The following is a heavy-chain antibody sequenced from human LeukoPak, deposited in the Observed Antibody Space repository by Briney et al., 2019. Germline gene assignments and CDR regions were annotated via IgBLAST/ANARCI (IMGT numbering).Heavy chain of an antibody. Sequence: GRSLRLSCAASGFTFSSYGMHWVRQAPGKGLEWVAVIWYNGSNKYYADSVKGRFTISRDNSKNTLYLQMNSLRAEDTAVYYCAAHHGELGYFDYWGQGTLVTVSS. D-gene: IGHD1-26*01. CDR1: GFTFSSYG. J-gene: IGHJ4*02. V-gene: IGHV3-33*01. CDR2: IWYNGSNK. CDR3: AAHHGELGYFDY.